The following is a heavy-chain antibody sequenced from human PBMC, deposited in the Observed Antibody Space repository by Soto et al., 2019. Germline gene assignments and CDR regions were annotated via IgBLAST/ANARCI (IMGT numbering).Heavy chain of an antibody. CDR2: IYRSGST. V-gene: IGHV4-30-2*01. CDR1: GGSIGRGDFS. D-gene: IGHD3-10*01. CDR3: ARGKTNYFFDL. Sequence: SETLSLTCVVSGGSIGRGDFSWTWIRQPPGKGLEWVGYIYRSGSTYYNPSLKSPVSITLDKSKNQFSLNLTSVTAADTAVYYCARGKTNYFFDLWGQGHLVT. J-gene: IGHJ4*02.